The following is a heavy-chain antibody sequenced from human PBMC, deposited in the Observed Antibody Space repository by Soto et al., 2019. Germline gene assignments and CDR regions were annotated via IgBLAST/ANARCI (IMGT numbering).Heavy chain of an antibody. V-gene: IGHV3-15*01. J-gene: IGHJ3*02. CDR1: GFTFSNAW. D-gene: IGHD3-10*01. CDR2: IKSKTDGGTT. Sequence: GGSLRLSCAASGFTFSNAWMSWVRQAPGKGLEWVGRIKSKTDGGTTDYAAPVKGRFTISRDDSKNTLYLQMNSLKTEDTAVYYCTTEGALWFGDLEAFDIWGQGTMVTVSS. CDR3: TTEGALWFGDLEAFDI.